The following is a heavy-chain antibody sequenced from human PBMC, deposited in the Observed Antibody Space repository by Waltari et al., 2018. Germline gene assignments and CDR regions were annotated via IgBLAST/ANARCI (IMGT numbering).Heavy chain of an antibody. J-gene: IGHJ4*02. CDR2: IRSKAYGGTT. Sequence: EVQLVESGGGLVQPGRSLRLSCTASGFTFGDYAMSCVRQAPGKGLEWVGFIRSKAYGGTTEYAASVKGRFTISRDDSKSIAYLQMNSLKTEDTAVYYCTSGTTVTPRDYWGQGTLVTVSS. V-gene: IGHV3-49*04. CDR1: GFTFGDYA. CDR3: TSGTTVTPRDY. D-gene: IGHD4-17*01.